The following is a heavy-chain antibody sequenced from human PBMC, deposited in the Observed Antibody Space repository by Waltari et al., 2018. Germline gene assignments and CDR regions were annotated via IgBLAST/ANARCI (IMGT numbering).Heavy chain of an antibody. J-gene: IGHJ4*02. D-gene: IGHD6-19*01. V-gene: IGHV1-18*01. Sequence: QVQLVQSGAEVKKPGASVKVSCKASGYTFTSYGISWVRQAPGQGLEWMGWMSAYNGNTNYAQKLQGRVTMTTDTSTSPAYMVLGSLRSDDTAVYYCARDAGYSSGWYRGDYWGQGTLVTVSS. CDR3: ARDAGYSSGWYRGDY. CDR1: GYTFTSYG. CDR2: MSAYNGNT.